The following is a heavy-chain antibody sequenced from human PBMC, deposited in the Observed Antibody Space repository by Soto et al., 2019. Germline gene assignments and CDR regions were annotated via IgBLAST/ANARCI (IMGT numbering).Heavy chain of an antibody. D-gene: IGHD3-22*01. J-gene: IGHJ5*02. CDR3: AHFDSRRDHNWFDP. V-gene: IGHV2-5*02. CDR2: IYWDDDK. Sequence: GLDLEWLALIYWDDDKRYSPSLKSRLTITKDTSKNQVVLTMTNMDPVDTATYYCAHFDSRRDHNWFDPWGQGTLVTVSS.